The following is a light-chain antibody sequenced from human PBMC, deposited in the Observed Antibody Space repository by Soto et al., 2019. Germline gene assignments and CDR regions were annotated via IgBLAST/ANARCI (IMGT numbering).Light chain of an antibody. CDR1: SSDVGAFNY. J-gene: IGLJ1*01. V-gene: IGLV2-14*01. CDR3: SSYTSSGTLYV. Sequence: QSVLTQPASVSGSPGQSITISCTGTSSDVGAFNYVSWFQHHPGKAPKLMISEVNNRPSGVSTRFSGSKSGDTASLTISGLQAEDEADYYCSSYTSSGTLYVFGTGTKSPS. CDR2: EVN.